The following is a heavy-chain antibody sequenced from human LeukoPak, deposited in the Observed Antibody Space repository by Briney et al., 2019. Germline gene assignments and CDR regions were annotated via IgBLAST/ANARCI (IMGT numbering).Heavy chain of an antibody. Sequence: PSETLSLTCTVSGGSIRSRSYYWGWIRQPPGKGLEWIGTIYYSGSTYYNPSLKSRVTISVDTSKNQFSLRLGSVTAADTALYYCARHGISGGKFAENGYWGQGTLVTVSS. D-gene: IGHD1-26*01. CDR1: GGSIRSRSYY. CDR2: IYYSGST. V-gene: IGHV4-39*01. CDR3: ARHGISGGKFAENGY. J-gene: IGHJ4*02.